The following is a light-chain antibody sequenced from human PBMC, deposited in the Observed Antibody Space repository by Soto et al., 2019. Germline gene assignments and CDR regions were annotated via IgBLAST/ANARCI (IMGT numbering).Light chain of an antibody. Sequence: QSALTQPASVSGSPGQSITISCTGTSSDVGGYNYVSWYQQHPGKAPKLIIYDVSHRPSGVSNRFSGSKSGNTASLTISGLQAEDEADYYCSSYTSSSVVVFGGGTKLTVL. V-gene: IGLV2-14*01. CDR3: SSYTSSSVVV. CDR2: DVS. CDR1: SSDVGGYNY. J-gene: IGLJ2*01.